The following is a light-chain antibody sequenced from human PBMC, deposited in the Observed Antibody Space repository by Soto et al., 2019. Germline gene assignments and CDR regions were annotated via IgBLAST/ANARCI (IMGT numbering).Light chain of an antibody. CDR1: QSISAW. V-gene: IGKV1-5*03. J-gene: IGKJ1*01. CDR3: QQYNNYGSWT. Sequence: DIQMTQSPSTLSASVGDRVTITCRASQSISAWLAWYQQKPGKAPKLLIYKASSLESGVPSRFSGSGSGTDFTLTISSLLPDDFATYYCQQYNNYGSWTFGQGTKVEIK. CDR2: KAS.